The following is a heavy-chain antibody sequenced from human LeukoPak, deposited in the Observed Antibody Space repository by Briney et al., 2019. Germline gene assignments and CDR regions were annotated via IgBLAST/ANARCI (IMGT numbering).Heavy chain of an antibody. J-gene: IGHJ4*02. D-gene: IGHD3-22*01. Sequence: SVKVSCKASGGTFSSYAISWVRQAPGQGLEWMGRIIPIFGTANYAQKFQGRVTITTDESTSTAYMELSSLRSEDTAVYYCARATYYYDSSGYQDYWGQGTLVTVSS. V-gene: IGHV1-69*05. CDR3: ARATYYYDSSGYQDY. CDR1: GGTFSSYA. CDR2: IIPIFGTA.